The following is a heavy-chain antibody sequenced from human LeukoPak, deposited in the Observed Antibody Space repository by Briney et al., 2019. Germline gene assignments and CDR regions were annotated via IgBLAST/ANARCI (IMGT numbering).Heavy chain of an antibody. CDR1: GFTFSSYG. CDR2: ISGSGGST. V-gene: IGHV3-23*01. Sequence: GTLRLSCAASGFTFSSYGMSWVRQAPGKGLEWVSAISGSGGSTYYADSVKGRFTISRDSSKNTLFLQMNRLRPEDAAVYYCAKAPVTTCRGAFCYPFDYWGLGTLVTVSS. CDR3: AKAPVTTCRGAFCYPFDY. J-gene: IGHJ4*02. D-gene: IGHD2-15*01.